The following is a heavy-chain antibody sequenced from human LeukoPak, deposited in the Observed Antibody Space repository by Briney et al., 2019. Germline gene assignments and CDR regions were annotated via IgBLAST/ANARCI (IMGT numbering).Heavy chain of an antibody. CDR1: GGSFSGYY. CDR3: ARGSNQRYFDY. D-gene: IGHD1-1*01. CDR2: INHSGST. V-gene: IGHV4-34*01. Sequence: ASETLSLTCAVYGGSFSGYYWSWIRQPPGKGLEWIGEINHSGSTNYNPSLKSRVTISVDTSKNQFSLKLSSVTAADTAVYYCARGSNQRYFDYWGQGTLVTVSS. J-gene: IGHJ4*02.